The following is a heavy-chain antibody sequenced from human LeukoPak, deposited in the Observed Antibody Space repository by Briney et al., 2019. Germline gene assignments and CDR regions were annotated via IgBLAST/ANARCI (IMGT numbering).Heavy chain of an antibody. CDR2: VYYSGNT. D-gene: IGHD4-17*01. Sequence: SETLSLTCTVSGGSITSSSYYWGWIRQPPGKGLEWIGSVYYSGNTYYNSSLKGRVTISVDTSKNQFSLKLSSVAAADTAIYYCTREYGFMTTVFHAFDIWGQGTMVTVSS. V-gene: IGHV4-39*07. CDR3: TREYGFMTTVFHAFDI. CDR1: GGSITSSSYY. J-gene: IGHJ3*02.